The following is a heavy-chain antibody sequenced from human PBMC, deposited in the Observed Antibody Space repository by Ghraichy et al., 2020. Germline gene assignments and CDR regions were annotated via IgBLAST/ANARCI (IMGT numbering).Heavy chain of an antibody. D-gene: IGHD6-13*01. CDR3: ACHRISAGGAEGYWFDP. J-gene: IGHJ5*02. V-gene: IGHV4-38-2*01. CDR2: IYYSGNA. CDR1: GYSITSGYY. Sequence: SETLSLTCAVSGYSITSGYYWGWIRQPPGKGLEWIGSIYYSGNAYYNPSLKSRVTILVDTSKNQFSLKLSSVTAADTAVYYCACHRISAGGAEGYWFDPWGQGTLVTVSS.